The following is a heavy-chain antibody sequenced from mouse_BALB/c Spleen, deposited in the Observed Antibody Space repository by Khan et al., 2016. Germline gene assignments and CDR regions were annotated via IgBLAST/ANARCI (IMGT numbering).Heavy chain of an antibody. Sequence: EVQLQESGPDLVKPSQSLSLTCTVTGYSITSGYSWHWIRQFPGNKLEWMGYIHNSGSTNYTPSLKSRISITRDTSKNPFFLQLHSVTTEDTATDYCAREGGYYGYGYWGQGTTLTVSS. J-gene: IGHJ2*01. CDR2: IHNSGST. D-gene: IGHD1-2*01. CDR1: GYSITSGYS. V-gene: IGHV3-1*02. CDR3: AREGGYYGYGY.